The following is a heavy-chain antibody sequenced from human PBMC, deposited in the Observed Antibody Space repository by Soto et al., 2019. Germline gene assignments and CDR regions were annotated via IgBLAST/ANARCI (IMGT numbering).Heavy chain of an antibody. V-gene: IGHV4-31*03. CDR1: GGSISSGGYY. J-gene: IGHJ3*02. Sequence: PSETLSLTCTVSGGSISSGGYYWSWIRQHPGKGLEWIGYIYYSGSTYYNPSLKSRVTISVDTSKNQFSLKLSSVTAADTAVYYCAREIRFLEWLFQGSGSYRPPFVAFDIWGQGTMVTVSS. CDR3: AREIRFLEWLFQGSGSYRPPFVAFDI. CDR2: IYYSGST. D-gene: IGHD3-3*01.